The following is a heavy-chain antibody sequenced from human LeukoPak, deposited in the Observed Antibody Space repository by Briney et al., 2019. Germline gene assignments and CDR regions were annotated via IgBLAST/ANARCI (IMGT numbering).Heavy chain of an antibody. CDR2: TSSSSSYI. CDR1: GFTFSSYS. V-gene: IGHV3-21*01. Sequence: GGSLRLSCAASGFTFSSYSMNWVRQAPGKGLEWVSSTSSSSSYIYYADSVKGRFTISRDNAKNSLYLQMNSLRAEDTAVYYCARDLVPYAFDIWGQGTMVTVSS. D-gene: IGHD2-8*02. CDR3: ARDLVPYAFDI. J-gene: IGHJ3*02.